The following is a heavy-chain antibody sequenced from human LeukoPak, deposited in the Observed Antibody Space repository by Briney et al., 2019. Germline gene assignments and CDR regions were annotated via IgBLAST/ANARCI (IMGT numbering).Heavy chain of an antibody. CDR1: GFTFSSYG. CDR3: ASSQGYGGNSGVDY. V-gene: IGHV3-23*01. J-gene: IGHJ4*02. CDR2: ISGSGGST. Sequence: GESLRLSCAASGFTFSSYGMSWVRQAPGKGLEWVSAISGSGGSTYYADSVKGRFTISRDNSKNTLYLQMNSLRAEDTAVYYCASSQGYGGNSGVDYWGQGTLVTVSS. D-gene: IGHD4-23*01.